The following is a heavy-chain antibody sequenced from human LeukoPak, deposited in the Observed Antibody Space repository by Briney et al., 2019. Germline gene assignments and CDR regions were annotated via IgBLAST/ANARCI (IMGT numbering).Heavy chain of an antibody. D-gene: IGHD3-9*01. J-gene: IGHJ4*02. CDR2: ISGSGGST. CDR3: AKVSTGYFFQYYFDY. V-gene: IGHV3-23*01. CDR1: GFTLSSYA. Sequence: VGALRLSCAASGFTLSSYAMSWVRQAPGKGLEWVSAISGSGGSTYYADSVKGRFTISRDNSKNTLYLQMNSLRAEDTAVYYCAKVSTGYFFQYYFDYWGQGTLVTVSS.